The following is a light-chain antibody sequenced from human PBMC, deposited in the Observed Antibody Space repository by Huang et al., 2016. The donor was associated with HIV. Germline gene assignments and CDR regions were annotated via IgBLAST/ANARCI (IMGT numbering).Light chain of an antibody. Sequence: DIQMTQSPSSLSASVGDRVTITCQASQDIREYLNWYQQKPGKAPKLLIYDTSRLETGVPSRFSGSGCGTHFTLTIASLQLEDFATYYCQQYDKFSLTFGPGTIVDMK. CDR2: DTS. J-gene: IGKJ3*01. CDR3: QQYDKFSLT. V-gene: IGKV1-33*01. CDR1: QDIREY.